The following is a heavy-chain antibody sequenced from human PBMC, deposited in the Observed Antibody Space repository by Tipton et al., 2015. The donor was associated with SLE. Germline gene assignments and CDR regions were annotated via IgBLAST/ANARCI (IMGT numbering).Heavy chain of an antibody. CDR2: IYYSGDT. CDR3: AREGDGSANYFYFGVNL. CDR1: GGCIISSSDY. D-gene: IGHD5-24*01. V-gene: IGHV4-31*03. J-gene: IGHJ6*02. Sequence: TLSLTCTVSGGCIISSSDYWGWIRQPPGKGLEWLGHIYYSGDTYYNPSLGGRVTMSRDTSKSQFSLKLTSVTAADTAVYYCAREGDGSANYFYFGVNLWGQGTTVTVSS.